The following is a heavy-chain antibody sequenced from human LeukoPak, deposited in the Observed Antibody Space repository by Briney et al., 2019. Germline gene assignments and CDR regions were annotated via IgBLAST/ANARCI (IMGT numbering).Heavy chain of an antibody. V-gene: IGHV4-34*01. Sequence: PSETLSLTCAVYGGSFSGYYWSWIRRPPGKGLEWIGEINHSGSTNYNPSLKSRVTISVDTSKNQFSLKLSSVTAADTAVYYCARGGVIDPWGQGTLVTVSS. CDR2: INHSGST. CDR1: GGSFSGYY. J-gene: IGHJ5*02. D-gene: IGHD2-21*01. CDR3: ARGGVIDP.